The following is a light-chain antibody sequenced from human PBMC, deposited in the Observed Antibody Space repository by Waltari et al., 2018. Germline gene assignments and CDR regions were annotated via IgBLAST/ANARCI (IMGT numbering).Light chain of an antibody. CDR2: DAS. Sequence: EIVLTQSPVTLSLSPGERATLSCRASQSVSTSLAWYQHRPGQAPRLLIYDASTRATGIPARFSGSGSGTDFTLTISSLEPVDFAVYYCQRRSNSPPWTFGQGTTVEVK. CDR3: QRRSNSPPWT. V-gene: IGKV3-11*01. CDR1: QSVSTS. J-gene: IGKJ1*01.